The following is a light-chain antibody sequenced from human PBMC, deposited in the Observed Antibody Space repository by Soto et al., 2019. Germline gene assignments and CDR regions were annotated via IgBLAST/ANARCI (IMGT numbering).Light chain of an antibody. CDR3: CSYEGRYTFL. V-gene: IGLV2-11*01. J-gene: IGLJ1*01. Sequence: QSALTQPRSVSGSPGQSVTISCTGTSSDVGGYNYVSWYQQHPGKAPKLMIYDVSKRPSGVPDRFSGSKSGNTASLTISGLQAEDEADYYCCSYEGRYTFLFGTVTKVTV. CDR2: DVS. CDR1: SSDVGGYNY.